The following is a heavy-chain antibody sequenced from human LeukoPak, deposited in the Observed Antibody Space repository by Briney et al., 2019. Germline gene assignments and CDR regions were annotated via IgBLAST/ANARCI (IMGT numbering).Heavy chain of an antibody. Sequence: SETLSLTCTVSGGSISSYYWSWIRQPPGKGLEWIGYIYYSGSTNYNPSLKSRVTISVDTSKNQFSLKLSPVTAADTAVYYCARGPSKTPDYWGQGTLVTVSS. CDR1: GGSISSYY. V-gene: IGHV4-59*01. CDR3: ARGPSKTPDY. CDR2: IYYSGST. J-gene: IGHJ4*02.